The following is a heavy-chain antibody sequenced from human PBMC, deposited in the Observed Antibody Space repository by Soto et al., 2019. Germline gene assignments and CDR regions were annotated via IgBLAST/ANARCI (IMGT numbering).Heavy chain of an antibody. CDR1: GGSFSGYY. V-gene: IGHV4-34*01. D-gene: IGHD5-12*01. CDR2: INHSGST. J-gene: IGHJ5*02. CDR3: ARERGRYSGYVDP. Sequence: SETLSLTCAVSGGSFSGYYWSWIRQPPGKGLEWIGEINHSGSTNYNPSLKSRVTISVDTSKNQFSLKLSSVTAADTAGYYCARERGRYSGYVDPWGQGTLVTVSS.